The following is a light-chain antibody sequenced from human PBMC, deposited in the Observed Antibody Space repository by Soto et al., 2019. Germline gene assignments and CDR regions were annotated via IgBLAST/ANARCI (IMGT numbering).Light chain of an antibody. J-gene: IGKJ5*01. CDR3: LQDYNSPIT. V-gene: IGKV1-6*01. CDR2: AST. CDR1: QGIRND. Sequence: AIQMTQSPSSLSASVGDRVTITCRASQGIRNDLGWYQQKPGKAPKLLIYASTSLQIGVPSMFSGSGSGTDFTLTISSLQPEVFATYYCLQDYNSPITFGQGTRLEIK.